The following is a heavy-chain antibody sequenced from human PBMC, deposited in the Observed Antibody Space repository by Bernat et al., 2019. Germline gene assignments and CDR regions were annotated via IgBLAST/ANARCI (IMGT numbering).Heavy chain of an antibody. CDR3: ASHMIVVVYFDY. V-gene: IGHV4-39*01. D-gene: IGHD3-22*01. CDR1: GGSISSSSYY. CDR2: IYYSGST. Sequence: QLQLQVSGPGLVKPSETLSLTCTVSGGSISSSSYYWGWIRQPPGKGLEWIGSIYYSGSTYYNPSLKSRVTISVDTSKNQFSLKLSSVTAADTAVYYCASHMIVVVYFDYWGQGTLVTVSS. J-gene: IGHJ4*02.